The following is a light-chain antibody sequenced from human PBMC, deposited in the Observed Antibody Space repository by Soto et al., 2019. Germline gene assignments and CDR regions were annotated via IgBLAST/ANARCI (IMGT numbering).Light chain of an antibody. J-gene: IGKJ4*01. CDR1: QSVSSY. V-gene: IGKV3-11*01. CDR3: LHRYDWPLT. CDR2: DAS. Sequence: EIVLTQSPATLSLSPGESATLSCRASQSVSSYLAWYQHKPGQAPRLLIYDASNRATGIPARFSGSGSGTDFTLTISRLEPEDFAVYYCLHRYDWPLTFGGGTKVEIK.